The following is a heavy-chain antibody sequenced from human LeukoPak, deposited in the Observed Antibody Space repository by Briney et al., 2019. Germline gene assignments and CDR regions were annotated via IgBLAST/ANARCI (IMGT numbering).Heavy chain of an antibody. J-gene: IGHJ4*02. D-gene: IGHD1-14*01. Sequence: ETLSLTCAVYGGSFSGYYWSWIRQPPGKGLEWIGEINHSGSTNYNPSLKSRVTISVDTSKNQFSLKLSSVTAADTAVYYCARADRASDYWGQGTLVTVSS. V-gene: IGHV4-34*01. CDR3: ARADRASDY. CDR1: GGSFSGYY. CDR2: INHSGST.